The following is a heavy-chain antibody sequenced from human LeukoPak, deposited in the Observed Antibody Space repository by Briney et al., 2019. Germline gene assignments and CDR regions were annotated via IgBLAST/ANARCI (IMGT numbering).Heavy chain of an antibody. Sequence: ASVKVSCKASGGTFSSYAISWVRQAPGQGLEWMGRIIPILGIANYAQKFQGRVTITADKSTSTAYMELSSLRSEDTAVYYCARDKEYGSGTYGAFDIWGPGTMVTVSS. J-gene: IGHJ3*02. CDR3: ARDKEYGSGTYGAFDI. CDR2: IIPILGIA. CDR1: GGTFSSYA. D-gene: IGHD3-10*01. V-gene: IGHV1-69*04.